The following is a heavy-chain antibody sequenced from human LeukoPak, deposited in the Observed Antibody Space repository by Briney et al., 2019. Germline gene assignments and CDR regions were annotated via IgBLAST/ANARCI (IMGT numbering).Heavy chain of an antibody. J-gene: IGHJ6*02. CDR2: IRSKSNSYAT. CDR3: TRQRFGELA. CDR1: GFSFSGSA. Sequence: QSGGSLRLSCAASGFSFSGSAMHWVRQTSGKGLEWVGRIRSKSNSYATAYAASVKGRFTISRDDSKNTAYQQMSSLKTEDTAVYYCTRQRFGELAWGQGTTVTVSS. V-gene: IGHV3-73*01. D-gene: IGHD3-10*01.